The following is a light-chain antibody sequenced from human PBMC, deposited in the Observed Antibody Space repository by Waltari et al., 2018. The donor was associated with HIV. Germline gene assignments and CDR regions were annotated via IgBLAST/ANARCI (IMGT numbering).Light chain of an antibody. Sequence: QSALTQPPSASGSPGQSVTISCTGTSSDVGAYNYVSWFQQHPGKAPKLMIYDVTRRPAVVPDRFAGSKSGNAASLTVSGLQAEEEADYYCASHAGSKDVFGGGTRLTVL. CDR3: ASHAGSKDV. V-gene: IGLV2-8*01. CDR2: DVT. J-gene: IGLJ2*01. CDR1: SSDVGAYNY.